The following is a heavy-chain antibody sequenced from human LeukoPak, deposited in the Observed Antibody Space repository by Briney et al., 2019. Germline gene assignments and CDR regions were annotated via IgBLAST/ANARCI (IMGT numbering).Heavy chain of an antibody. CDR3: ARDAEGGGSHIVVADNWFDP. Sequence: SETLSLTCTVSGGSISTYYWSWIRQPAGKGLEWIGRIYPSGSTNYNPSLKSRVTMSVDTSKNQFSLKLSSVTAADTAVYYCARDAEGGGSHIVVADNWFDPWGQGTLVTVSS. CDR1: GGSISTYY. CDR2: IYPSGST. J-gene: IGHJ5*02. D-gene: IGHD2-21*01. V-gene: IGHV4-4*07.